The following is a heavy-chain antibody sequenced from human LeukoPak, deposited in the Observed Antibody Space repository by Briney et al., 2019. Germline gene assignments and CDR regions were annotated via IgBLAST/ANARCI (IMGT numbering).Heavy chain of an antibody. V-gene: IGHV3-72*01. CDR2: IRDKGHSYTT. D-gene: IGHD3-10*01. J-gene: IGHJ4*02. CDR3: IRGHLIRGAYFDY. CDR1: GFTFSDHY. Sequence: GGSLRLSCAASGFTFSDHYMDWVRQAPGKGLEWVGRIRDKGHSYTTEYAASVKGRFTISRDDSKNSLYLQMNSLKAEDTALYYCIRGHLIRGAYFDYWGQGTLIIVSS.